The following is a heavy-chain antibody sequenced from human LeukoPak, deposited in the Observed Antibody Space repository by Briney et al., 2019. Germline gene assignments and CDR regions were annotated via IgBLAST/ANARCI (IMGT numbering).Heavy chain of an antibody. CDR2: IRYDGSNK. J-gene: IGHJ5*01. V-gene: IGHV3-30*02. CDR3: ARFVRGRFRASFES. D-gene: IGHD3-10*01. CDR1: GFTFSSYG. Sequence: GGSLRLSCAASGFTFSSYGMHWVRQAPGKGLEWVAFIRYDGSNKYYADSVKGRFTISRDNSKNTLYLQMNSLRAEDTAVYYCARFVRGRFRASFESWGQGNLVTVSS.